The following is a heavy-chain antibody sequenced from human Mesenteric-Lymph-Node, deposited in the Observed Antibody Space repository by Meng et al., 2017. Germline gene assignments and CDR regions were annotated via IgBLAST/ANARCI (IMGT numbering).Heavy chain of an antibody. Sequence: QVQLQESGPGLVKPSQTLSLTCTVSGASISRGGYYWSWIRQPPGKGLEWIGNIYASGSTYCNPSLQSRVTISVDTSKNQFSLNLYSVTAADTAVYYCSREEVYWGQGTLVTVSS. J-gene: IGHJ4*02. CDR1: GASISRGGYY. CDR2: IYASGST. CDR3: SREEVY. V-gene: IGHV4-30-4*01.